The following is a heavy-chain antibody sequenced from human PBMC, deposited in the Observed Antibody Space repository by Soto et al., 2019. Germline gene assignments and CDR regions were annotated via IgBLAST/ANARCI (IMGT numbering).Heavy chain of an antibody. CDR1: GGTFSSYA. Sequence: SVKVSCKASGGTFSSYAISWVRQAPGQGLEWMGGIIPIFGTANYAQKFQGRVTITADESTSTAYMGLSSLRSEDTAVYYCASYSGIAAAGNFYFQHWGQGTLVTVSS. D-gene: IGHD6-13*01. V-gene: IGHV1-69*13. CDR2: IIPIFGTA. CDR3: ASYSGIAAAGNFYFQH. J-gene: IGHJ1*01.